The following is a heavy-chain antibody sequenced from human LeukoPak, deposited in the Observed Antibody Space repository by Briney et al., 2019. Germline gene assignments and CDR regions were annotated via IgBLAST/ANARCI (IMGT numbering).Heavy chain of an antibody. CDR3: ARAGPGSGWYFDY. J-gene: IGHJ4*02. D-gene: IGHD6-19*01. CDR1: GYDFTSVG. V-gene: IGHV1-18*01. CDR2: ISPYNGNT. Sequence: ASVKVSCKASGYDFTSVGITWVRRAPGQGLEWMGWISPYNGNTRYAQKFQGRVAMTTDTSTTTAYMELRGLRFNDTAVYYCARAGPGSGWYFDYWGQGTLVTVS.